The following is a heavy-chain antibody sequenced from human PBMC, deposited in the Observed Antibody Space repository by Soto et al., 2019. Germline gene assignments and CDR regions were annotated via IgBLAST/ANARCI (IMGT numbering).Heavy chain of an antibody. CDR2: IWYDGSNK. D-gene: IGHD6-25*01. CDR3: ARRLRGTYGMDV. J-gene: IGHJ6*02. Sequence: PGGSLPLSCASSVFTFSIYGVDWVRQAPGKGLEWVAVIWYDGSNKYYADSVKGRFTISRDNSKNTLYLQMNSLRAEDTAVYYCARRLRGTYGMDVWGQGTTVTVSS. CDR1: VFTFSIYG. V-gene: IGHV3-33*01.